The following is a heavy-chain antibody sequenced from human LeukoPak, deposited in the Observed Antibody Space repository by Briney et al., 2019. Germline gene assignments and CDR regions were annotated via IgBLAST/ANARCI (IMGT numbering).Heavy chain of an antibody. CDR1: GFTFSSYA. J-gene: IGHJ4*02. V-gene: IGHV3-30-3*01. CDR3: TTDPTRVVAGTSSIDY. CDR2: ISYDGSNK. D-gene: IGHD6-19*01. Sequence: GGSLRLSCAASGFTFSSYAMHWVRQAPGKGLEWVAVISYDGSNKYYADSVKGRFTISRDNSKNTLYLQMNSLRAEDTAVYYCTTDPTRVVAGTSSIDYWGQGTLVTVSS.